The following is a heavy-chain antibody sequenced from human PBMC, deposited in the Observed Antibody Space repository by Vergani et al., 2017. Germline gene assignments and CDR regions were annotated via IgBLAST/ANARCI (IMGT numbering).Heavy chain of an antibody. Sequence: QVQLQESGPGLVKPSETLSLTCTVSGGSISSYYWSWIRQPPGKGLEWIGYIYYSGSTNYNPSLKSRVTISVDTSKNQFSLKLSSVTAADTAAYYCARISAGITIFGVVTNARFDYWGQGTLVTVSS. CDR2: IYYSGST. CDR1: GGSISSYY. D-gene: IGHD3-3*01. CDR3: ARISAGITIFGVVTNARFDY. V-gene: IGHV4-59*01. J-gene: IGHJ4*02.